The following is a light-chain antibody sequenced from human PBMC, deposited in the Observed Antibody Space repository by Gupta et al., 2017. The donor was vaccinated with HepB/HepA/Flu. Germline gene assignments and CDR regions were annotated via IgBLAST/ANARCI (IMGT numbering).Light chain of an antibody. CDR2: AAS. V-gene: IGKV1-9*01. CDR1: QGISIY. CDR3: QQRSNSPFT. J-gene: IGKJ1*01. Sequence: DIQLTQSPSFLSASVGDRVTITCRASQGISIYLAWYQQQPGKAPKVLIYAASPVESGVPSRFSGSGSETEFTLTISSREPEDVASYYCQQRSNSPFTFGQGTKVEVK.